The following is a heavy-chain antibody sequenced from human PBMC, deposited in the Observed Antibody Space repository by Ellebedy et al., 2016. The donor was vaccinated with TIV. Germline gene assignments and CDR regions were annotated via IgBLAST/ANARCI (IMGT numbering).Heavy chain of an antibody. Sequence: PGGSLRLSCAASGFNFSNFGMHWVRQAPGKGLEWVTFTRYDGFNKWYADSVEGRFTISRDNSKNTLFLQMNSLRPEDTAVYFCAKEDSGYDLRPVDYWGQGTLVTVSS. D-gene: IGHD5-12*01. V-gene: IGHV3-30*02. CDR3: AKEDSGYDLRPVDY. CDR1: GFNFSNFG. J-gene: IGHJ4*02. CDR2: TRYDGFNK.